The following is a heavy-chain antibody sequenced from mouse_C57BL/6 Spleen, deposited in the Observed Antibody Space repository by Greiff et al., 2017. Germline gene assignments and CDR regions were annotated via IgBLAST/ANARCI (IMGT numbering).Heavy chain of an antibody. J-gene: IGHJ2*01. D-gene: IGHD1-1*01. Sequence: QVQLQQSGPGLVQPSQSLSITCTVSGFSLTSYGVHWVRQSPGKGLEWLGVIWSGGSTDYNAAFISRLSISKDNSKSQVFFKMNSLQADDTAIYYCAREGTTGEYYFDYWGQGTTLTVSS. CDR2: IWSGGST. V-gene: IGHV2-2*01. CDR3: AREGTTGEYYFDY. CDR1: GFSLTSYG.